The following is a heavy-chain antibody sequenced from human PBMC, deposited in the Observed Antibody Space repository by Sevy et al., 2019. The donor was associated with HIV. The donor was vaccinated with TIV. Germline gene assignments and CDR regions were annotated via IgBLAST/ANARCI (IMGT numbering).Heavy chain of an antibody. CDR2: MRSKAFAGTT. V-gene: IGHV3-49*04. Sequence: GGSLRLSCAASGFTFSNAWMSWVRQAPGKGLEWVGFMRSKAFAGTTEYAASVKGRFTISTDDSKASAHLQMNSLRTEDTGVYYCIRSRLLGYTAMVPDYWGQRTLVTVSS. CDR1: GFTFSNAW. D-gene: IGHD5-18*01. J-gene: IGHJ4*02. CDR3: IRSRLLGYTAMVPDY.